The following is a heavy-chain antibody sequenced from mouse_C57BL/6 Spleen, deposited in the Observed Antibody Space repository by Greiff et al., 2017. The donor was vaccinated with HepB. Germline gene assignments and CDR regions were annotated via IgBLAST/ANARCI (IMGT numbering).Heavy chain of an antibody. J-gene: IGHJ4*01. Sequence: QVQLQQSGAELMKPGASVKLSCKATGYTFTGYWIEWVKQRPGHGLEWIGAILPGSGSTNYNEKFKGKATFTADTSSNTAYMQLSSLTTEDSAIYYCARRGLYYGSSSYYAMDYWGQGTSVTVSS. CDR1: GYTFTGYW. D-gene: IGHD1-1*01. V-gene: IGHV1-9*01. CDR2: ILPGSGST. CDR3: ARRGLYYGSSSYYAMDY.